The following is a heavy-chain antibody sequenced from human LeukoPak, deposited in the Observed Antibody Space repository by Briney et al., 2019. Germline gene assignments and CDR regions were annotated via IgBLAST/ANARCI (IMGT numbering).Heavy chain of an antibody. D-gene: IGHD1-26*01. CDR3: AWDRLDLGGTY. J-gene: IGHJ4*02. CDR1: GFTFSRYW. Sequence: GGSLRLSCAASGFTFSRYWMNWVRQAPGKGLEWVASVNEGGSEKYYVDSVKGRFTISRDNAKNSLYLQMDSLRAEDTAVYYCAWDRLDLGGTYWGQGNLVIVSS. V-gene: IGHV3-7*04. CDR2: VNEGGSEK.